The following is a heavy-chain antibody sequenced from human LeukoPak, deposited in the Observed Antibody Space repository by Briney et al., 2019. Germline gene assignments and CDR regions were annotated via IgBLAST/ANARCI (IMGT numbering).Heavy chain of an antibody. Sequence: PGRSLRLSCAASGFTFDDYAMHWVRQAPGKGLEWVSGISWNSGSIGYADSVKGRFTISRDNAKNSLYLQMNSLRAEDTAVYYCARVDDFWSGYSDYYYGMDVWGQGTTVTVSS. CDR1: GFTFDDYA. CDR2: ISWNSGSI. V-gene: IGHV3-9*01. J-gene: IGHJ6*02. D-gene: IGHD3-3*01. CDR3: ARVDDFWSGYSDYYYGMDV.